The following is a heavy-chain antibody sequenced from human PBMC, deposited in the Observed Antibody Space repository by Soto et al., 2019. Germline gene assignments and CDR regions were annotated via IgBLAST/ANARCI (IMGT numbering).Heavy chain of an antibody. V-gene: IGHV3-73*01. CDR1: GFVFKDSS. Sequence: EVPLVESGGGLVQPGGSLKLSCAASGFVFKDSSIHWVRQASGKGLEWVGRIRARAFSYATAYAVSVKGRFTISRDDSTNTAYLQMNSLKTEDTAIYYCTRLISAAQDYWGQGTLVTVSS. D-gene: IGHD3-10*01. J-gene: IGHJ4*02. CDR2: IRARAFSYAT. CDR3: TRLISAAQDY.